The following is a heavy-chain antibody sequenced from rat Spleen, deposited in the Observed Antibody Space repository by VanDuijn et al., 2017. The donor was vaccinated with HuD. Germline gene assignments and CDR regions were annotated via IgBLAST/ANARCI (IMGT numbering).Heavy chain of an antibody. J-gene: IGHJ2*01. Sequence: EVQLVESDGGLVQPGRSMKLSCAASGFTFNNYWMTWIRQAPGKGLEWVASITNTGGSTYYPDSVKGRFTISRDNAKSTLYLQMNSLRSEDTATYYCARRHYGYTDYFDYWGQGVMVTVSS. D-gene: IGHD1-9*01. V-gene: IGHV5-31*01. CDR2: ITNTGGST. CDR1: GFTFNNYW. CDR3: ARRHYGYTDYFDY.